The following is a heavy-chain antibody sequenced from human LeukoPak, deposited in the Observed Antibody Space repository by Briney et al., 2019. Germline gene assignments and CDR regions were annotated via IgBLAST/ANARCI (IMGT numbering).Heavy chain of an antibody. Sequence: GGSLRLSCAASGFTLSSYGMHWVRQAPGKGLEWVAVIWYGGSNKYYADSVKGRFTISRDSSKNTLYLQMNSLRTEDTAVYYCAKDASAYCGGDCYSIHYHYYMDVWGKGTTVTVSS. J-gene: IGHJ6*03. CDR3: AKDASAYCGGDCYSIHYHYYMDV. CDR2: IWYGGSNK. V-gene: IGHV3-30*02. CDR1: GFTLSSYG. D-gene: IGHD2-21*01.